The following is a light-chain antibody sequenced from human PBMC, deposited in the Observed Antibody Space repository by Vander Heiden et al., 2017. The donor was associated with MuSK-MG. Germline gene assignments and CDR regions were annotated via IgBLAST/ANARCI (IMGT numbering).Light chain of an antibody. CDR1: SSNSGSHT. CDR2: SNN. CDR3: EAWDDSLDGWV. V-gene: IGLV1-44*01. Sequence: QSALSQPPSASGSPGQRDTIPRSGTSSNSGSHTVNWYQQLPGTAPKLLIYSNNQRPSGVPDRFSGSKSGTSASLAISGLQAEDEADYYCEAWDDSLDGWVFGGGTKLTVL. J-gene: IGLJ3*02.